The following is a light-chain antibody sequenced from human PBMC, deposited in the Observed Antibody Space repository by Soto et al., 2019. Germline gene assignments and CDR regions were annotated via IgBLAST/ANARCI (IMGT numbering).Light chain of an antibody. CDR2: AAS. Sequence: DIQMTQSPFSLSASVGDRVTITCRASRSISRYLNWYQQIPGKAPKLLISAASSLQSGVPSRFSGSGSGTDFTLTISSLQTEDSATYYCHQSYSTPYTFGQGTKLEIK. CDR1: RSISRY. CDR3: HQSYSTPYT. V-gene: IGKV1-39*01. J-gene: IGKJ2*01.